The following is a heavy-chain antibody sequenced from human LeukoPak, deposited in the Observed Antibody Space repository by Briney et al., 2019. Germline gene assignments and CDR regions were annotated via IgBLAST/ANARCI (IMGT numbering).Heavy chain of an antibody. Sequence: SETLSLTCTVSGVSISSYYWSWIRQPPGKGLEWIGYIYYSGSTDSNPSLKRRVTISVDTSKNHISLKLSSVTAADTAVYYCARTYCRGGSCHFDYWGQGTLVTVSS. D-gene: IGHD2-15*01. CDR2: IYYSGST. V-gene: IGHV4-59*08. CDR1: GVSISSYY. CDR3: ARTYCRGGSCHFDY. J-gene: IGHJ4*02.